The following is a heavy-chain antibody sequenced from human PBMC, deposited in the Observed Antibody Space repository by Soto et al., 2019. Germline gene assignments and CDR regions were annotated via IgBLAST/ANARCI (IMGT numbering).Heavy chain of an antibody. Sequence: EVQLVDSGGGLVQPGGSLRLSCAASGFTFSNYEMNWVRQAPGKGLEWVSYISGSGSTIYYADSVKGRFTVSRDNAKNSLYLQMDSLRAEDTAVYYCARHNFEDDFWRGQVGMDVWGQGSTVTVSS. CDR2: ISGSGSTI. CDR3: ARHNFEDDFWRGQVGMDV. D-gene: IGHD3-3*01. CDR1: GFTFSNYE. V-gene: IGHV3-48*03. J-gene: IGHJ6*02.